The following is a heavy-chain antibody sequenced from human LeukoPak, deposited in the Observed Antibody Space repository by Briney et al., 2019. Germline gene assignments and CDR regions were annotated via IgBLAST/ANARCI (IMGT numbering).Heavy chain of an antibody. V-gene: IGHV3-30*02. CDR1: GFTFSSYG. D-gene: IGHD1-20*01. J-gene: IGHJ4*02. CDR2: IRYDGSNK. CDR3: ARLSGDITVFDL. Sequence: PGGSLRLSCAASGFTFSSYGMHWVRQAPSKGLEWVAFIRYDGSNKYYADSVKGRFTISRDNTKNSLYLQMNSLRADDTAVYYCARLSGDITVFDLWGQGTLVTVSS.